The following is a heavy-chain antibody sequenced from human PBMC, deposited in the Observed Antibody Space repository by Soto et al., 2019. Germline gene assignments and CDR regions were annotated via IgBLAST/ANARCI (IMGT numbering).Heavy chain of an antibody. Sequence: ASVKVSCKASGYTFTDYYMHWVRQAPGQGLEWMGWIDPNSGGTNYAQKFQGWVTMTRDTSISTAYMELSRLRSDDAAVYYCARFSAGYSSGWSWNYYYDMDVWGQGTTVTVSS. CDR1: GYTFTDYY. CDR2: IDPNSGGT. CDR3: ARFSAGYSSGWSWNYYYDMDV. D-gene: IGHD6-19*01. J-gene: IGHJ6*02. V-gene: IGHV1-2*04.